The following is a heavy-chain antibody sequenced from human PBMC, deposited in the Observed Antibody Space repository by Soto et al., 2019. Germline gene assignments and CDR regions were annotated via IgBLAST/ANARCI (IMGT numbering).Heavy chain of an antibody. D-gene: IGHD3-22*01. Sequence: GGSLRLSCAASGFTFSSYGMHWVRQAPGKGLEWVAVISYDGSNKYYADSVKGRFTISRDNSKNTLYLQMNSLRAEDTAVYYCAKNSGYYYDSTGYHFDYWGQGTLVTVSS. J-gene: IGHJ4*02. CDR1: GFTFSSYG. V-gene: IGHV3-30*18. CDR3: AKNSGYYYDSTGYHFDY. CDR2: ISYDGSNK.